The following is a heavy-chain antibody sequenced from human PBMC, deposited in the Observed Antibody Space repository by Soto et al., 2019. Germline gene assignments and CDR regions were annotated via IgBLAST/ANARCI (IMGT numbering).Heavy chain of an antibody. V-gene: IGHV4-31*03. D-gene: IGHD4-4*01. CDR3: ARVSNDFSCGWFDP. CDR1: CGSISTSGDC. J-gene: IGHJ5*02. Sequence: SETLSLTSTVSCGSISTSGDCWILIRQHPGKGLELIVYISFRGLTDYNPSLKSRLTLSVYTSANQFSLNLTSVTAADTAIYFCARVSNDFSCGWFDPWGQGTLVTVSS. CDR2: ISFRGLT.